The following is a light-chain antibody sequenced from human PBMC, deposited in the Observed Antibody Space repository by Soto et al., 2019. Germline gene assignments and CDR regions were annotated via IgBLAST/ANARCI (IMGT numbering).Light chain of an antibody. J-gene: IGKJ1*01. CDR1: QSISSW. CDR2: DAS. Sequence: DIQMTQSPSTLSSSVGDRVTITCRASQSISSWLAWYQQKPRRAPKLLIYDASSLESGVPSRLSGSGSGTEFTLTISSLQPDDVATYYCQQYNSYSWTFGQGTKVDIK. V-gene: IGKV1-5*01. CDR3: QQYNSYSWT.